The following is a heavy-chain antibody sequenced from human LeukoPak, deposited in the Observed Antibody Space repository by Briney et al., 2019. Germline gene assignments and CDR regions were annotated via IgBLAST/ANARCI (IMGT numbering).Heavy chain of an antibody. CDR2: ISSSGSAI. CDR3: VRDGTANSGNYGHWFDP. D-gene: IGHD1-26*01. CDR1: GFTFSWYW. Sequence: GGSLRLTCAASGFTFSWYWMSWVRQAPGKGLEWVSYISSSGSAIYYADSVKGRFTISRDNAKNSLYLQMNSLRAEDTAVYYCVRDGTANSGNYGHWFDPWGQGTLVTVSS. J-gene: IGHJ5*02. V-gene: IGHV3-48*03.